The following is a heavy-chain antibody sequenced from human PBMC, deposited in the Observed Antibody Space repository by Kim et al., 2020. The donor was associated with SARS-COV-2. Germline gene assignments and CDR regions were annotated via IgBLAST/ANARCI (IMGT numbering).Heavy chain of an antibody. CDR2: NT. CDR3: ARGAYTYGSDY. J-gene: IGHJ4*02. D-gene: IGHD5-18*01. Sequence: NTYYNPSLKSRVTISADTSKNQFSLKLSSVTAADTAVYYCARGAYTYGSDYWARGTLVTVSS. V-gene: IGHV4-39*07.